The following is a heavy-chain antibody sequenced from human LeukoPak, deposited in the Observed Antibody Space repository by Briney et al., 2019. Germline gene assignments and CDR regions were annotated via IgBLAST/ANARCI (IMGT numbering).Heavy chain of an antibody. CDR3: ARVPAAINVWFDP. Sequence: ASVKVSCKASGGTFSSYAISWVRQAPGQGLEWMGGIISIFGTANYAQKFQGRVTITADESTSTAYMELSSLRSEDTAVYYCARVPAAINVWFDPWGQGTLVTVSS. D-gene: IGHD2-2*02. V-gene: IGHV1-69*13. CDR2: IISIFGTA. CDR1: GGTFSSYA. J-gene: IGHJ5*02.